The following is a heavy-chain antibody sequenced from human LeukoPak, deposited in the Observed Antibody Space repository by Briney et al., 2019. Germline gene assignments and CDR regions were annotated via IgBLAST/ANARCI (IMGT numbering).Heavy chain of an antibody. CDR2: ISSSSNTI. D-gene: IGHD5-18*01. CDR1: GFTFSSYS. Sequence: PGGSLRLSCAASGFTFSSYSMNWVRQAPGKGLEWVAYISSSSNTIDSADSVKGRFTISRDNAKNSLYLQMNSLRAEDRAVYYCARARGYSYGYSDYWGQGTLVTVSS. V-gene: IGHV3-48*01. CDR3: ARARGYSYGYSDY. J-gene: IGHJ4*02.